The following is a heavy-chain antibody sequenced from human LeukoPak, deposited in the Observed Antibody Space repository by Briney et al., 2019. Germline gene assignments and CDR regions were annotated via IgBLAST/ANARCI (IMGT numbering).Heavy chain of an antibody. CDR1: VFTVSSNY. CDR2: IYSGGST. D-gene: IGHD6-19*01. CDR3: ARGAVAARGDY. V-gene: IGHV3-53*01. Sequence: GGCLTLSCAASVFTVSSNYISWVRHAPGKGLEWVSVIYSGGSTYYADSVKGRFTIPRDNSKNTLYLQMNSLRAEDTAVYYCARGAVAARGDYWGQGTLVTVSS. J-gene: IGHJ4*02.